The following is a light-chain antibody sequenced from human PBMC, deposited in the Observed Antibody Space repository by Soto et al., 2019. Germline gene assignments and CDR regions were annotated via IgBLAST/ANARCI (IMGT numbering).Light chain of an antibody. Sequence: DIVMTQSPDSLAVSLGERATINCRSSQSLLYSSNNENYLAWYQQKPGQPPKLLIYWASTRESGVPDRFSGSCSGTVFTLTVSSVQAEDVAVYYCQQYYSTPWTFGQGTKVEIK. CDR3: QQYYSTPWT. V-gene: IGKV4-1*01. CDR1: QSLLYSSNNENY. CDR2: WAS. J-gene: IGKJ1*01.